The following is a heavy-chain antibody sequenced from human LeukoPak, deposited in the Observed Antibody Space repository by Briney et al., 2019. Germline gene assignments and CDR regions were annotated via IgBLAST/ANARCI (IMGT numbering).Heavy chain of an antibody. CDR1: GFTFNSYW. CDR3: ARGEGYDILTGYYEYNWFDP. Sequence: GGSLRLSCAASGFTFNSYWMSWLRQAPGKGLEGVANINQDGSEKYYVDSVKGRFTISRDNAKNSLYLQMNSLRAEDTAVYYCARGEGYDILTGYYEYNWFDPWGQGTLVTVSS. V-gene: IGHV3-7*01. CDR2: INQDGSEK. D-gene: IGHD3-9*01. J-gene: IGHJ5*02.